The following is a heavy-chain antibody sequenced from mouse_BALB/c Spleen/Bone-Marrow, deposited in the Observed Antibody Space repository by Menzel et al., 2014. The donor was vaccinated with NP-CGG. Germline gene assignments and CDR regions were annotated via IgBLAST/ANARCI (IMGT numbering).Heavy chain of an antibody. CDR3: ARHGITRLLDY. CDR1: GFTFSSYA. CDR2: ISSGGSYN. D-gene: IGHD2-4*01. V-gene: IGHV5-9-3*01. Sequence: DVKLQESGGGLVKPGGSLKLSCAASGFTFSSYAMSWVRQTPEKRLEWVATISSGGSYNYYPDSVKGRFTISRDNAKNTLYLQMSSLRSEDTAMYYCARHGITRLLDYWGQGTTLTVSS. J-gene: IGHJ2*01.